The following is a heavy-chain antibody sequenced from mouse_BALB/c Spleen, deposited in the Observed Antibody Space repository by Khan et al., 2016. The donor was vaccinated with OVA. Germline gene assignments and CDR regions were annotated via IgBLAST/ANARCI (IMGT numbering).Heavy chain of an antibody. Sequence: EVQLQESGPTLVKPSQTLSLTCSVTADSITSGYWNWIRKFPGNKLEYMGYISYSGSTYYNPSLKSRISITRDTSKNQFYLQLNSVTTEDTATYYCARWNYRYDGYFDYWGQGTTLTVSS. D-gene: IGHD2-14*01. CDR2: ISYSGST. J-gene: IGHJ2*01. CDR1: ADSITSGY. CDR3: ARWNYRYDGYFDY. V-gene: IGHV3-8*02.